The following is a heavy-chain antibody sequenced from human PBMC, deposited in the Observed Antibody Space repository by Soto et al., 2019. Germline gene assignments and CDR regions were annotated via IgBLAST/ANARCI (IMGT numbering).Heavy chain of an antibody. Sequence: RASVKVSCKASGGTFSSYAISWVRQAPGQGLEWMGGIIPIFGTANYAQKFQGRVTITADESTSTAYMELSSLRSEDTAVYYCASSFDWLSPFDYWGQGTLVTVSS. CDR1: GGTFSSYA. D-gene: IGHD3-9*01. CDR3: ASSFDWLSPFDY. CDR2: IIPIFGTA. V-gene: IGHV1-69*13. J-gene: IGHJ4*02.